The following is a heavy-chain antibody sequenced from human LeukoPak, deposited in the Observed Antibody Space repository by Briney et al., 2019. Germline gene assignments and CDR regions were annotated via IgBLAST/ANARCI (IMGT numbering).Heavy chain of an antibody. V-gene: IGHV3-53*01. CDR1: GFTVSSNS. D-gene: IGHD4-17*01. CDR2: IYSDNT. J-gene: IGHJ3*02. Sequence: GGSLRLSCTVSGFTVSSNSMSWVRQAPGKGLEWVSFIYSDNTHYSDSVKGRFTISRDNSKNTLYLQMNSLRAEDTAVYYCARLSDYGDYKDIWGQGTMVTVSS. CDR3: ARLSDYGDYKDI.